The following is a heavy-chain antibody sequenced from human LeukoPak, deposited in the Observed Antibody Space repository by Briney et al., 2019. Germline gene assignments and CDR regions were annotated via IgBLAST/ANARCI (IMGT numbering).Heavy chain of an antibody. CDR1: GGSMSGYY. CDR2: MYYSGST. D-gene: IGHD3-10*01. Sequence: PSETLSLTCTVSGGSMSGYYGSWIRLPPGKGLEWIGYMYYSGSTNYNPSLKSRVTMSVDTTKNQFSLKLTSVSAADTAVYYCARRATPGSPYYLDYWGQGILVTVSS. CDR3: ARRATPGSPYYLDY. V-gene: IGHV4-59*01. J-gene: IGHJ4*02.